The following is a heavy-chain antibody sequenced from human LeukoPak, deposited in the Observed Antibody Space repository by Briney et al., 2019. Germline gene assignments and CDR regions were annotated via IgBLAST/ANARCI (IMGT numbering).Heavy chain of an antibody. J-gene: IGHJ6*04. CDR3: AKDSSRYDITYGMDV. D-gene: IGHD3-9*01. V-gene: IGHV3-30*18. CDR1: GFTFSSYG. CDR2: IYYDGSNK. Sequence: GGSLRLSCAASGFTFSSYGMHWIRQAPGKGLEWMGVIYYDGSNKYYADSVKSRFTISRDNSKNTLYLQMNSLRAEDTAVYYCAKDSSRYDITYGMDVWGKGTTVTVSS.